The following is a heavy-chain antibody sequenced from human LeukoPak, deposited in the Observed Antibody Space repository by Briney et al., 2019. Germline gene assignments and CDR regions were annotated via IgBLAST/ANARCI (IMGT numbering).Heavy chain of an antibody. CDR3: ARNENSGWGYFDY. V-gene: IGHV3-23*01. CDR1: GFTFSSYA. J-gene: IGHJ4*02. CDR2: IGGSNGIA. Sequence: GGSLRLSCAASGFTFSSYAMSWVRQAPGKGLEWVSVIGGSNGIAFYVGSVKGRFTISRDNSKDTLYLQMNSLRAEDTAVYYCARNENSGWGYFDYWGQGTLVTVSS. D-gene: IGHD5-12*01.